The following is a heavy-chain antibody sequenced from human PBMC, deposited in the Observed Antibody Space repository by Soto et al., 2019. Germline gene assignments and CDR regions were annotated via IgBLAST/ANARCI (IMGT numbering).Heavy chain of an antibody. D-gene: IGHD2-15*01. J-gene: IGHJ4*02. CDR2: IYYSGSA. CDR1: GGSISSYY. V-gene: IGHV4-59*01. CDR3: ARAGAATLSDY. Sequence: SETLSLTCTVSGGSISSYYCSWIRQPPGKGLEWIGYIYYSGSANYNPSLKSRVTISVDTSKNQFSLKLSSVTAADTAVYYCARAGAATLSDYWGQGTLVTVS.